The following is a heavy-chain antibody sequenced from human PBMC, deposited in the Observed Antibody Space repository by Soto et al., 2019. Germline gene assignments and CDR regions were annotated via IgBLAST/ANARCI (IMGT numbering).Heavy chain of an antibody. D-gene: IGHD3-3*01. Sequence: SETLSLTCAVSGASFSGTYWSWIRQAPGKGLEWIGYAYHSGTTVYNPSLKSRVSISVDTSKKRVSLRLNSVTAADTAVYYCAVWSALTQYYFDSWGHGTLVTVSS. CDR3: AVWSALTQYYFDS. J-gene: IGHJ4*01. CDR2: AYHSGTT. V-gene: IGHV4-59*13. CDR1: GASFSGTY.